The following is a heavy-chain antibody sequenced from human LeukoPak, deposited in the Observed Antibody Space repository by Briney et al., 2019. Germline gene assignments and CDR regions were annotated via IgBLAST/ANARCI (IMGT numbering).Heavy chain of an antibody. Sequence: SETLSLTCTVSGGSISSYYWSWIRQPAGKGLEWIGRIYTSGSTNYNPSLKSRVTMSVDTSRNQFSLKLSSVTAADTAVYYCARDAGSGSYVNWFDPWGQGTLVTVSS. CDR3: ARDAGSGSYVNWFDP. V-gene: IGHV4-4*07. J-gene: IGHJ5*02. CDR1: GGSISSYY. CDR2: IYTSGST. D-gene: IGHD1-26*01.